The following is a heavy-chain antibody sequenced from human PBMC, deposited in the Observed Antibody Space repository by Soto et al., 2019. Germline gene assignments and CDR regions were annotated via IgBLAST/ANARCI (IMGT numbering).Heavy chain of an antibody. D-gene: IGHD3-3*02. Sequence: QVQLVQSGAEVKKPGASVKVSCKASGYTFTSYDINWVRQATGQGLEWMGWMNPNSGNTGYAQKFQGRVTMTRNTAISTDYMELSSLRSEDTAVYYCARPQVLGNYYGMDVWGQGTTVTVSS. J-gene: IGHJ6*02. CDR2: MNPNSGNT. CDR1: GYTFTSYD. V-gene: IGHV1-8*01. CDR3: ARPQVLGNYYGMDV.